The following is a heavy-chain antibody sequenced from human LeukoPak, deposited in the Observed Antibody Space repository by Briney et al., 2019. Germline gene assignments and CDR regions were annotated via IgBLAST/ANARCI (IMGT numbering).Heavy chain of an antibody. CDR1: GYAFTGYY. J-gene: IGHJ4*02. CDR2: INPNNGGT. CDR3: ARGFLTGRGDY. Sequence: GASVKLSCKASGYAFTGYYIHWVRQAPGQGLEWMGWINPNNGGTNYAQKFRGRVTMTRDTSISTAYMNLTRLRSDDTAVYYCARGFLTGRGDYWGQETLVTVSS. D-gene: IGHD3-9*01. V-gene: IGHV1-2*02.